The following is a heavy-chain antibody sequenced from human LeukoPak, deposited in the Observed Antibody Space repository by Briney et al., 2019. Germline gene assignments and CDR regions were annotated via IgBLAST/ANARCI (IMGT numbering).Heavy chain of an antibody. CDR3: ARHGDSSSWYNYFDS. J-gene: IGHJ4*02. V-gene: IGHV4-59*08. D-gene: IGHD6-13*01. Sequence: PSETLSLTCTVSGASISRYYWSWIRQPPGKGLEWIGDSGSTNYNPSLKSRVTISVDTSKNQFSLKLSSVTAADAAVYYCARHGDSSSWYNYFDSWGQGTLVTVSS. CDR1: GASISRYY. CDR2: SGST.